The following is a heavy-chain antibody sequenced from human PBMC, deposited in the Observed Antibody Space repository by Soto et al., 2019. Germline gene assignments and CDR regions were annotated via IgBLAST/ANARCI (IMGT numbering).Heavy chain of an antibody. Sequence: QLQLQESGSGLVKPSETLSLTCAVSGGSITSGRNSWTWIRQPPGKGLEWIGSISHSGNTDYRSSLKSRITISLDSCNNQFSLSLSAATAADTAVYYCARVGAYNYFDRSDYNPYYFGSWGQGTLVTVSS. V-gene: IGHV4-30-2*01. CDR3: ARVGAYNYFDRSDYNPYYFGS. CDR1: GGSITSGRNS. J-gene: IGHJ4*02. CDR2: ISHSGNT. D-gene: IGHD3-22*01.